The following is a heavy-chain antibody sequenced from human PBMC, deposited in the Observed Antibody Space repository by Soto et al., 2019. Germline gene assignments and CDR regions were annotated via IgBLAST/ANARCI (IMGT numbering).Heavy chain of an antibody. CDR3: ARLKDGYNERYFDY. Sequence: QVQLQESGPGLVKPSQTLSLTCTVSGGSISSGGYYWSWIRQHPGKGLEWIAYIYYSGSTYYNPSRKRRVTISVDTPKKRFSRKLSSVNAAETAGYYCARLKDGYNERYFDYWGQGTLVTVSS. V-gene: IGHV4-31*03. CDR2: IYYSGST. CDR1: GGSISSGGYY. D-gene: IGHD5-12*01. J-gene: IGHJ4*02.